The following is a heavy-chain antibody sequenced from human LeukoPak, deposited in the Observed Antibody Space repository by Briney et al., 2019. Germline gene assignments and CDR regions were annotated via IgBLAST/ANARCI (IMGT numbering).Heavy chain of an antibody. D-gene: IGHD1-1*01. CDR2: ISGSGGST. J-gene: IGHJ4*02. V-gene: IGHV3-23*01. CDR3: ARDQLGAVLYFDY. CDR1: GFTFSSYA. Sequence: GGSLRLSCAASGFTFSSYAMSWVRQAPGKGLEWVSAISGSGGSTYYADSVKGRFTISRDNSKNTLYLQINSLRVEDTAVYYCARDQLGAVLYFDYWGQGALVTVSS.